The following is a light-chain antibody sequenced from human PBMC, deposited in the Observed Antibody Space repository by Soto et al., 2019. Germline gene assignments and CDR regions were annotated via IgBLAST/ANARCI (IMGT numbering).Light chain of an antibody. CDR2: EVT. Sequence: QSALAQPASVSGSPGQSITISCTGTTSDFGFYNYVSWYQHHPGKAPKLLIYEVTNRHSGVSNRFSGSKSGNTASLTISGLQAEDEADYYCSSYTSSTDYVSGTGTKVTVL. CDR3: SSYTSSTDYV. CDR1: TSDFGFYNY. J-gene: IGLJ1*01. V-gene: IGLV2-14*01.